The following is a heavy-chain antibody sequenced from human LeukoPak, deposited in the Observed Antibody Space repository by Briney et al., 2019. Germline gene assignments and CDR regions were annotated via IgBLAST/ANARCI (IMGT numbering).Heavy chain of an antibody. CDR2: ISSSSSTT. D-gene: IGHD2-15*01. CDR1: GSTFSSYS. Sequence: GGSLRLSCVNTGSTFSSYSMNWVRQAPGKGLEWVSYISSSSSTTNYADSVKGRLTISRDNAKKSVYLQMNSLRAEDTAVYYCATVVVMDTSYWGQGALVTVSS. J-gene: IGHJ4*02. V-gene: IGHV3-48*01. CDR3: ATVVVMDTSY.